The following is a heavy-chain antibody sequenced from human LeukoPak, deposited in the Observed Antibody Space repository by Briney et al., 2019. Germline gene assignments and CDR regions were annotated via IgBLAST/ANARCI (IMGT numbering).Heavy chain of an antibody. CDR2: IWYDGSNK. Sequence: GGSLRLSCAASGFTFSSYGMHWVRQAPGKGLEWVAVIWYDGSNKYYADSVKGRFTISRDNSKNTLYLQMNSLRAEDTAVYYCARSGTARYNYYCYYMDVWGKGTTVTVSS. D-gene: IGHD1-1*01. CDR1: GFTFSSYG. J-gene: IGHJ6*03. V-gene: IGHV3-33*01. CDR3: ARSGTARYNYYCYYMDV.